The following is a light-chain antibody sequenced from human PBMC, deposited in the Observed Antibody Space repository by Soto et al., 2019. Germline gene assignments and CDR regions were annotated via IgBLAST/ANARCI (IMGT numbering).Light chain of an antibody. CDR2: AAS. Sequence: DIQMTQSPSSLSASVGDRVTITCRASQSISSYLNWYQQKPGKAPKLLIYAASTLQSGVPSRFSGSGSGTDFTLTISCLQSEDFATYYCQQYYSYPRTFGQGTRPEIK. CDR3: QQYYSYPRT. V-gene: IGKV1-39*01. CDR1: QSISSY. J-gene: IGKJ5*01.